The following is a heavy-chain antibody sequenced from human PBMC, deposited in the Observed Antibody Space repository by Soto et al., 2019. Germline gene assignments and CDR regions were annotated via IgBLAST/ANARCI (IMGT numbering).Heavy chain of an antibody. J-gene: IGHJ4*02. V-gene: IGHV3-23*01. CDR2: ISGSGGST. CDR3: AKDLARMPRSYMTTVPPLPQPFDY. D-gene: IGHD4-17*01. Sequence: GGSLRLSCAASGFTFSSYAMSWVRQAPGKGLEWVSAISGSGGSTYYADSVKGRFTISRDNSKNTLYLQMNSLRAEDTAVYYCAKDLARMPRSYMTTVPPLPQPFDYWGQGTLVTVSS. CDR1: GFTFSSYA.